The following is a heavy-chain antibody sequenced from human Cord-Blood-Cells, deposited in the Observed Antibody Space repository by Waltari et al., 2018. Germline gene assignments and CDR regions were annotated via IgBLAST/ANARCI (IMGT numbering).Heavy chain of an antibody. CDR3: ARLYCSSTSCNFDY. D-gene: IGHD2-2*01. CDR1: GGSFSGYY. J-gene: IGHJ4*02. V-gene: IGHV4-34*01. Sequence: QVQLQQWGAGLLKPSETLSLTCAVYGGSFSGYYWSWIRQPPGKGLAWIGEINHSGRTNYNPSVQGRVTISVDTSKNQFSRKLSSVTAADTAVYYCARLYCSSTSCNFDYWGQGTLVTVSS. CDR2: INHSGRT.